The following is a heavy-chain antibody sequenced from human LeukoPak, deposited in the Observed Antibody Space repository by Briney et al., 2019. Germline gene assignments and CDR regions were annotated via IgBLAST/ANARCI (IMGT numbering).Heavy chain of an antibody. V-gene: IGHV3-7*01. Sequence: PGGSLRLSCAASGFTFSSYWMSWVRQAPGKGLEWVANIKQDGSEKYYMDSMRGRFTISRDNAKNSLYLQMNSLRAEDTAVYYCAKDAAYYGSGRGLWGYYYYYYMDVWGKGTTVTISS. CDR3: AKDAAYYGSGRGLWGYYYYYYMDV. CDR1: GFTFSSYW. J-gene: IGHJ6*03. D-gene: IGHD3-10*01. CDR2: IKQDGSEK.